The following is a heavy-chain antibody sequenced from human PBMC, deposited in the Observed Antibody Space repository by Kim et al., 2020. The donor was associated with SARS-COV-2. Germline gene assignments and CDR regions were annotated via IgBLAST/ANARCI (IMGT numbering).Heavy chain of an antibody. CDR1: GGSISSSSYY. J-gene: IGHJ5*02. Sequence: SETLSLTCTVSGGSISSSSYYWGWLRQPPGKGLEWIGSIYYSGSTHYNPSLKSRVTISVDTSKNQFSLKLSSVTAADTAVYYCARQRISIWYERWFDPWGQGTLVTVSS. CDR3: ARQRISIWYERWFDP. D-gene: IGHD6-13*01. CDR2: IYYSGST. V-gene: IGHV4-39*01.